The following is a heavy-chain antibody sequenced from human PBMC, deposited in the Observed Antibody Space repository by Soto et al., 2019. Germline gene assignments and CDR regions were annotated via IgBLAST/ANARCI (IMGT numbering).Heavy chain of an antibody. J-gene: IGHJ3*02. CDR2: ISGSGGST. Sequence: PGGSLRLSCAASGYTFSSYAMSWVRQAPGKGLEWVSGISGSGGSTYYADSVKGRFTISRDNSENTLYLQMNSLRAEDTAVYYCAKVGFLRYQSFRYSGYDFDAFDIRGQGTMVTVSS. CDR1: GYTFSSYA. CDR3: AKVGFLRYQSFRYSGYDFDAFDI. V-gene: IGHV3-23*01. D-gene: IGHD5-12*01.